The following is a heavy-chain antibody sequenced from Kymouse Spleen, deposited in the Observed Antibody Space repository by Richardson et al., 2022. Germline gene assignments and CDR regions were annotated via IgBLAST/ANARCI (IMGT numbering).Heavy chain of an antibody. CDR3: ARDSGSYGWYFDL. D-gene: IGHD1-26*01. CDR1: GGSISSSSYY. Sequence: QLQLQESGPGLVKPSETLSLTCTVSGGSISSSSYYWGWIRQPPGKGLEWIGSIYYSGSTYYNPSLKSRVTISVDTSKNQFSLKLSSVTAADTAVYYCARDSGSYGWYFDLWGRGTLVTVSS. V-gene: IGHV4-39*01. J-gene: IGHJ2*01. CDR2: IYYSGST.